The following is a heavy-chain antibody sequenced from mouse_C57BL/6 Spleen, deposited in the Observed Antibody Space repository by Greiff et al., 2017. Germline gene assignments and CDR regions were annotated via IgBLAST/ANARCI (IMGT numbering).Heavy chain of an antibody. Sequence: QVQLQQSGTELVKPGASVKLSCKASGYTFTSYWMHWVKQRPGQGLEWIGNINPSNGGTNYNEKFKSKATLTVDKSSSTAYMQLSSLTSEDSAVYYCARSGYYYGPYWYFDVWGTGTTVTVSS. V-gene: IGHV1-53*01. CDR1: GYTFTSYW. CDR2: INPSNGGT. D-gene: IGHD1-1*01. J-gene: IGHJ1*03. CDR3: ARSGYYYGPYWYFDV.